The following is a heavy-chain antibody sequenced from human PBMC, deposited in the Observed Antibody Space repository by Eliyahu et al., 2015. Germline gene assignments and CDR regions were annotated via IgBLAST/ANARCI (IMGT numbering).Heavy chain of an antibody. CDR1: GXXFTSXA. D-gene: IGHD2-2*01. V-gene: IGHV1-3*01. CDR2: IXAGNGNT. Sequence: QVQLVQSGAEVKKPGASVKXACKASGXXFTSXAMHWVRQAPGQRLEWMGXIXAGNGNTXYSQKFQGRVTITRDTSASTAYMELSSLRSEDTAVYYCARDGDVVVPAAEPRGWFDPWGQGTLVTVSS. CDR3: ARDGDVVVPAAEPRGWFDP. J-gene: IGHJ5*02.